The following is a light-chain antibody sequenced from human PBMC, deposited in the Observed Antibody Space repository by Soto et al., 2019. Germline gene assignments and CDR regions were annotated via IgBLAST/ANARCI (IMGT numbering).Light chain of an antibody. Sequence: ENVLTQSPGTLSLSPGERATLSCRASQSVSSNYLAWFQQKPGQAPRLLIFGASNRATGIPDRFSGSGSGTDFTLTINRLEPEDFAVYHCQQYASSPLTFGGGTKVEFK. CDR3: QQYASSPLT. CDR1: QSVSSNY. CDR2: GAS. V-gene: IGKV3-20*01. J-gene: IGKJ4*01.